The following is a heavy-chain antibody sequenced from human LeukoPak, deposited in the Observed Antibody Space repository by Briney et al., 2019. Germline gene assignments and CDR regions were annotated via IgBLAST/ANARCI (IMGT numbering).Heavy chain of an antibody. Sequence: GGSLRLSCAASGLTFSSYSMNWVRQAPGKGLEWVSSISSSSSYIYYADSVKGRFTISRDNARNSLYLQMNSLRAEDTAVYYCARDGLAAATLHWCFDLWGRGTLVTVSS. CDR3: ARDGLAAATLHWCFDL. CDR2: ISSSSSYI. CDR1: GLTFSSYS. D-gene: IGHD2-15*01. J-gene: IGHJ2*01. V-gene: IGHV3-21*01.